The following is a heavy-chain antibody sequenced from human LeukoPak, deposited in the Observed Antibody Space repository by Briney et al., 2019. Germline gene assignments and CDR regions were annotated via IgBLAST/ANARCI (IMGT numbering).Heavy chain of an antibody. Sequence: SETLSLTCTVSGGSVNVYYWTWIRQPPGMGLEWIGNIYYTGTTTYSPNLKSRVTISIDTSKNQFSLKLTAVTAADTAMYYCVRTSRHYYTSGSKLTPWPAEMDVWGQGTTVTVSS. CDR3: VRTSRHYYTSGSKLTPWPAEMDV. D-gene: IGHD3-10*01. CDR2: IYYTGTT. V-gene: IGHV4-59*02. CDR1: GGSVNVYY. J-gene: IGHJ6*02.